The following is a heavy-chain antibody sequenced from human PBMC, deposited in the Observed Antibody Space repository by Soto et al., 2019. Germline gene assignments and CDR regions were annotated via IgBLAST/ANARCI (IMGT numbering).Heavy chain of an antibody. CDR3: ARDPDYGGNSGLDLVGY. CDR2: IFPDFGTA. Sequence: QVQLVQSGAEVKKAGSSVMVSCKASGGSFNNFPINWVRQAPGQGLEWMGGIFPDFGTATYAQKFQGRVTITADRSTRTAYIELSSLTSEDTAVYYCARDPDYGGNSGLDLVGYWGQGTPVPVSS. V-gene: IGHV1-69*06. D-gene: IGHD4-17*01. CDR1: GGSFNNFP. J-gene: IGHJ4*02.